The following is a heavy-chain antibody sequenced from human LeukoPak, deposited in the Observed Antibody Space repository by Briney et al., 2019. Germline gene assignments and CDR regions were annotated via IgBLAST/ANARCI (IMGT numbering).Heavy chain of an antibody. CDR1: GGSISSYY. Sequence: SETLSLTCTVSGGSISSYYWSWIRQPPGKGLEWIGYIYYSGSTNYNPSLKSRVTISVDTSKNQFSLKLSCVTAADTAVYYCARHPKAGATNGFDYWGQGTLVTVSS. CDR2: IYYSGST. CDR3: ARHPKAGATNGFDY. V-gene: IGHV4-59*08. D-gene: IGHD1-26*01. J-gene: IGHJ4*02.